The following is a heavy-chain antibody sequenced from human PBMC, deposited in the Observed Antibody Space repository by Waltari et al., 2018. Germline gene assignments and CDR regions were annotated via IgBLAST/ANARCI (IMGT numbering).Heavy chain of an antibody. CDR3: ARHSSSPFDY. D-gene: IGHD6-6*01. V-gene: IGHV5-10-1*03. J-gene: IGHJ4*02. CDR1: GYSFTDYY. Sequence: EVQLVQSGAEVKKPGESLRISCKGSGYSFTDYYISWVRQVPRKGLQWRGRIDPSDSYTNYSPSFEGHVTISADKSITTAYLQWSSLKASDTAMYYCARHSSSPFDYWGQGTLVTVSS. CDR2: IDPSDSYT.